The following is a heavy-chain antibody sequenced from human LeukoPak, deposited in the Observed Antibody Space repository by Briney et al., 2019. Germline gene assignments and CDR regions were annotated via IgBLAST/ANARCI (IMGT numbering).Heavy chain of an antibody. CDR1: EFTVSRNY. Sequence: GGSLRLSGTASEFTVSRNYMLWVRQAPGKGLEWVSLIFSNGDTHYADSVKGRFTISRDTSKNTVSLQMNSLRVEDTAMYYCTKDQMNYWGQGTLVTVSS. J-gene: IGHJ4*02. D-gene: IGHD5-24*01. CDR2: IFSNGDT. V-gene: IGHV3-53*01. CDR3: TKDQMNY.